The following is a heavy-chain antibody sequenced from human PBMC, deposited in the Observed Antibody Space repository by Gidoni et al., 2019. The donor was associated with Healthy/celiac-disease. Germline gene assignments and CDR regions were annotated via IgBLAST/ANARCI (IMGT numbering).Heavy chain of an antibody. CDR2: ISWNSGSI. CDR3: AKGMGELLQHGYFDL. J-gene: IGHJ2*01. CDR1: GVSCDDYS. V-gene: IGHV3-9*01. D-gene: IGHD1-26*01. Sequence: EVQLVESGGGLVQPGRSLRLSCAASGVSCDDYSMHWVRQAPGKGLDCVSVISWNSGSIGYADSVKGRFTISRDNAKNSLYLQMNSLRADDTALYYCAKGMGELLQHGYFDLWGRGTLVTVSS.